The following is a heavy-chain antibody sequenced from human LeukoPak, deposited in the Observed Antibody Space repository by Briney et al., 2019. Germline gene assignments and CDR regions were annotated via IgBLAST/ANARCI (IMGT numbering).Heavy chain of an antibody. Sequence: GGSLRLSCAASGFTFSSYAMHWVRQAPGKGLEWVAVISYDGSNKYYADSVKGRFTISRDNSKNTLYLQMNSLRAEDTAVYCCARKFDYWGQGTLVTVSS. CDR1: GFTFSSYA. V-gene: IGHV3-30-3*01. J-gene: IGHJ4*02. CDR3: ARKFDY. CDR2: ISYDGSNK.